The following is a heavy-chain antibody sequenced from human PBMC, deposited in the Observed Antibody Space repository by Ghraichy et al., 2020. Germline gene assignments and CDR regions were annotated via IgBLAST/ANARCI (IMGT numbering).Heavy chain of an antibody. CDR2: ISSDGSHI. Sequence: GGSLRLSCAASGFTFSSFAIHWVRQAPGKGLEWVAVISSDGSHIYYADSATGRFTISRDNSKNALYLQMNSLRAEDTAMYSCARSLVRGFWYFDLCGRGTLVTLSS. D-gene: IGHD3-10*01. J-gene: IGHJ2*01. CDR1: GFTFSSFA. CDR3: ARSLVRGFWYFDL. V-gene: IGHV3-30*04.